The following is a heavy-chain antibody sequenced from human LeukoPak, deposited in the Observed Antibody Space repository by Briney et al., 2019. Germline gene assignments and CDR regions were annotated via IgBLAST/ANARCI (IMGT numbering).Heavy chain of an antibody. D-gene: IGHD2-15*01. Sequence: GSLSLSCAASGFTFISYWMSWVRQAPGKGLEGVANIKQDGSEKYYVDSVKGRFTISRVNAKNSLYLQMNSLRAEDTAVYYCARDREVYCSRDPPDYWGQGTLVTVSS. J-gene: IGHJ4*02. V-gene: IGHV3-7*01. CDR3: ARDREVYCSRDPPDY. CDR1: GFTFISYW. CDR2: IKQDGSEK.